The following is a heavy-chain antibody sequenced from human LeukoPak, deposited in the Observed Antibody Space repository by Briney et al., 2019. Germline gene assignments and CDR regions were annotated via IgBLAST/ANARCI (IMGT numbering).Heavy chain of an antibody. CDR3: AKGGCVFDY. Sequence: PGGSLRLSCAASAFTFGSYAMHWVRQAPGKGLEWVAFIRYDGSNKYYADSVKGRFTISRENSKNTLYLQMNSLRAEDTAVYYCAKGGCVFDYWGQGTLVTVSS. D-gene: IGHD2-8*02. CDR2: IRYDGSNK. V-gene: IGHV3-30*02. J-gene: IGHJ4*02. CDR1: AFTFGSYA.